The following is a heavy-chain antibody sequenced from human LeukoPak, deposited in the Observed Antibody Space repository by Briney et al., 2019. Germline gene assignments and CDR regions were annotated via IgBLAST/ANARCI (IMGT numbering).Heavy chain of an antibody. J-gene: IGHJ4*02. D-gene: IGHD5-18*01. Sequence: PSETLSLTCTVSGGSISSYYWSWIRQPPGKGLEWIGYIYYSGSTNYDPSLKSRVTISVETSKNQFSLKLSSVTAADTAVYYCARHGYSYGFDYWGQGTLVTVSS. V-gene: IGHV4-59*08. CDR1: GGSISSYY. CDR2: IYYSGST. CDR3: ARHGYSYGFDY.